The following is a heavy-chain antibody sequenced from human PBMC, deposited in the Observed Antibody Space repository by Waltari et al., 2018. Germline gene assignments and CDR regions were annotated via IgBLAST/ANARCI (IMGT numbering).Heavy chain of an antibody. CDR2: IYHSGST. Sequence: QVQLQESGPGLVKPSETLSLTCAVSGYSISSGYYWGWIRQPPGKGLEWIGSIYHSGSTYYNTSLKSRVTISVDTSKNQFSLKLSSVTAADTAVYCCARSWGSYRPLDYWGQGTLVTVSS. V-gene: IGHV4-38-2*01. D-gene: IGHD3-16*02. CDR1: GYSISSGYY. J-gene: IGHJ4*02. CDR3: ARSWGSYRPLDY.